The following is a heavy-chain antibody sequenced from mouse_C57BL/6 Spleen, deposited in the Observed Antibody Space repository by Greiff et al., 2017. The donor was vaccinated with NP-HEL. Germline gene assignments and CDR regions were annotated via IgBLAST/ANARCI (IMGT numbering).Heavy chain of an antibody. CDR1: GYTFTDYY. D-gene: IGHD1-1*02. CDR2: INPNNGGT. V-gene: IGHV1-26*01. Sequence: VQLQQSGPELVKPGASVKISCKASGYTFTDYYMNWVKQSHGKSLEWIGDINPNNGGTSYNQKFKGKATLTVDKSSSTAYMELRSLTSEDSAVYYCARGGNHGGFDYWGQGTTLTVSS. CDR3: ARGGNHGGFDY. J-gene: IGHJ2*01.